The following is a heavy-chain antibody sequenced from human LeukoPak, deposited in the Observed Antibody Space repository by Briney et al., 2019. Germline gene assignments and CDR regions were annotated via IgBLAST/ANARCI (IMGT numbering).Heavy chain of an antibody. Sequence: SVMVSCKASGGTFSSYAISWVRQAPGQGLEWMGGIIPIFGTANYAQKFQGRVTITTDESTSTAYMELSSLRSEDTAVYYCARDRRNRVYGGNLYYFDYWGQGTLVTVSS. CDR3: ARDRRNRVYGGNLYYFDY. V-gene: IGHV1-69*05. J-gene: IGHJ4*02. CDR2: IIPIFGTA. CDR1: GGTFSSYA. D-gene: IGHD4-23*01.